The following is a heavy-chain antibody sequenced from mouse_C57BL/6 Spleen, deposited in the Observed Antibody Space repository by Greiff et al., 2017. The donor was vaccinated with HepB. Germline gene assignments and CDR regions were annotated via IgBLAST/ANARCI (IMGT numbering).Heavy chain of an antibody. V-gene: IGHV1-50*01. D-gene: IGHD2-4*01. CDR2: IDHSDSYT. CDR3: ANRYDYDPHYAMDY. Sequence: VQLQQSGAELVKPGASVKLSCKASGYTFTSYWMQWVKQRPGQGLEWIGEIDHSDSYTNNNQKFKGKATLTVDTSSSTAYMQLSSLTSEDSAVYYCANRYDYDPHYAMDYWGQGTAVTDSS. J-gene: IGHJ4*01. CDR1: GYTFTSYW.